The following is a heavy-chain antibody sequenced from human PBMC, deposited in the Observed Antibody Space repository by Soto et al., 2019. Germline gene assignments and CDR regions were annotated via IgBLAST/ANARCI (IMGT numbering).Heavy chain of an antibody. V-gene: IGHV3-30*03. CDR2: RSYDGSNK. Sequence: PXRSLRRSCAASGFTFSTYWMHWARQAPGKGLGWVAGRSYDGSNKHYADSVKGRFTIARDNSKNTLYLQMNSLRAEDTAVYYCARPRVIDIVVPPDNWGQGALVTISS. CDR3: ARPRVIDIVVPPDN. J-gene: IGHJ4*02. CDR1: GFTFSTYW. D-gene: IGHD2-2*01.